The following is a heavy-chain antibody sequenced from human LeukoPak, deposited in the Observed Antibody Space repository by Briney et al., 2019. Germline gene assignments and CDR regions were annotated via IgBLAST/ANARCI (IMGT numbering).Heavy chain of an antibody. Sequence: PSETLSLTCTVSGGSITSGSYYWGWIRQPPGKGLEWIGNIYYSESTYYNPSLKSRVTISVDTSKNQFPLKLSSVTAADTAVYYCARQGCTNGVCYVADYWGQGTLVTVSS. CDR3: ARQGCTNGVCYVADY. CDR2: IYYSEST. D-gene: IGHD2-8*01. J-gene: IGHJ4*02. V-gene: IGHV4-39*01. CDR1: GGSITSGSYY.